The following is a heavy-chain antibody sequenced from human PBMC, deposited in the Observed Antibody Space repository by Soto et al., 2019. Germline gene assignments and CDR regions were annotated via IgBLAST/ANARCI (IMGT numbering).Heavy chain of an antibody. CDR3: ARQCSHF. V-gene: IGHV4-39*01. CDR2: IYYSGST. J-gene: IGHJ4*02. Sequence: SETLSLTCTVSGGSISSSSYYWGWIRQPPGKGLEWIGSIYYSGSTYYNPSLKSRVTISVDTSKNQFSLKLSSVTAADTAVYYCARQCSHFWGQGTLVTVSS. D-gene: IGHD3-3*02. CDR1: GGSISSSSYY.